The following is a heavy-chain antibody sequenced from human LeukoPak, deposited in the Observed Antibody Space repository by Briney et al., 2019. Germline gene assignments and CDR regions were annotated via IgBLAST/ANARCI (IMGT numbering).Heavy chain of an antibody. Sequence: SETLSLTCTVSGGSISSYYWSWIRQPAGKGLEWIVRIYTSGSTNYNPSLKSRVTMSVDTSKNQFSLKLSSVTAADTAVYYCARGEDAAAGTTPCDYWGQGTLVTVSS. D-gene: IGHD6-13*01. J-gene: IGHJ4*02. CDR2: IYTSGST. V-gene: IGHV4-4*07. CDR1: GGSISSYY. CDR3: ARGEDAAAGTTPCDY.